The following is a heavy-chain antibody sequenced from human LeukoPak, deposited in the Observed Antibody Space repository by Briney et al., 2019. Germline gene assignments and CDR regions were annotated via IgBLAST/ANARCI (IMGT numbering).Heavy chain of an antibody. V-gene: IGHV4-34*01. Sequence: PSETLSLTCAVYGGSFSGYYWSWIRQPPGKGLEWIGEINHSGSTNYNPSLKSRVTISVDTSKNQFSLKLSSVTAADTAVYYCARRGDCSSTSCPHTVTDYDYWGQRTLVTVSS. D-gene: IGHD2-2*01. CDR1: GGSFSGYY. CDR3: ARRGDCSSTSCPHTVTDYDY. J-gene: IGHJ4*02. CDR2: INHSGST.